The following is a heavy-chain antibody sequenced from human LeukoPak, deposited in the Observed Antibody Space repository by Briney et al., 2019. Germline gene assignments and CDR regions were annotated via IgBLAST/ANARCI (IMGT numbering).Heavy chain of an antibody. V-gene: IGHV4-4*07. Sequence: SETLSLTCTVSGGSISSYYWSWIRQPPGKGLEWIGRIYTSGSTNYNPSLKSRVTMSVDTSKNQFSLKLSSVTAADTAVYYCARSSGYSTPHAIDYWGQGTLVTVSS. CDR2: IYTSGST. CDR3: ARSSGYSTPHAIDY. D-gene: IGHD3-3*01. CDR1: GGSISSYY. J-gene: IGHJ4*02.